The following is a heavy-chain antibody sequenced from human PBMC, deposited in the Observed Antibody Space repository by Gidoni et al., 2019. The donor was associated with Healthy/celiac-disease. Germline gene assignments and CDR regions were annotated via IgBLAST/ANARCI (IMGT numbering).Heavy chain of an antibody. CDR3: AREAATSTGDAFDI. V-gene: IGHV4-61*02. J-gene: IGHJ3*02. D-gene: IGHD1-26*01. CDR2: IYTSGST. Sequence: QVQLQESGPGLVTPSQTLSLTCTVSGGSISSGSYYWSWIRQPAGKGLEWIGRIYTSGSTNYNPSLKSRVTISVDTSKNQFSLKLSSVTAADTAVYYCAREAATSTGDAFDIWGQGTMVTVSS. CDR1: GGSISSGSYY.